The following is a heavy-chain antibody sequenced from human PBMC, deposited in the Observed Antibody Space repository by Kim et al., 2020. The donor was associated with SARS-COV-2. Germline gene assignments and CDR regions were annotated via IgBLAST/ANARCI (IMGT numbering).Heavy chain of an antibody. D-gene: IGHD2-15*01. Sequence: SVKVSCKASGGTFSSYAISWVRQAPGQGLEWMGRIIPILGIANYAQKFQGRVTITADKSTSTAYMELSSLRSEDTAVYYCAREGIVVVVAAQERAWFDPWGQGTLVTVSS. CDR2: IIPILGIA. V-gene: IGHV1-69*04. CDR1: GGTFSSYA. J-gene: IGHJ5*02. CDR3: AREGIVVVVAAQERAWFDP.